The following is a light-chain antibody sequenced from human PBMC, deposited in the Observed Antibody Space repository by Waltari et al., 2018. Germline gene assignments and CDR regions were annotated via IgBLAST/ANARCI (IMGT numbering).Light chain of an antibody. J-gene: IGLJ2*01. CDR3: QSYDSSLSGVV. CDR2: GNT. Sequence: QSVPTPPPPASGAPGPRVTISCTGSTSNIGAGYDVHWYQQVPVTAPKVLIFGNTNRPSRVPDRFSGSKSGTSASLAITGLQAEDEADYYCQSYDSSLSGVVFGGGTKLTVL. V-gene: IGLV1-40*01. CDR1: TSNIGAGYD.